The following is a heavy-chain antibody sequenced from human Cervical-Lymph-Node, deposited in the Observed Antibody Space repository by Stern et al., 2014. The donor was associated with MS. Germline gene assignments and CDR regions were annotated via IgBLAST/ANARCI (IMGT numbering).Heavy chain of an antibody. V-gene: IGHV3-48*01. CDR1: GFTFNRYT. D-gene: IGHD3-16*01. CDR2: ISTSGRVI. CDR3: ARDFGL. J-gene: IGHJ4*02. Sequence: VQLVESGGDLVQPGGSLRLSCAASGFTFNRYTMNWVRHTPGKGLEWVAYISTSGRVIYYADSVEGRFIISRDNAKNSLFLQMNSPRVEDTAVYYCARDFGLWGQGTPVTVSS.